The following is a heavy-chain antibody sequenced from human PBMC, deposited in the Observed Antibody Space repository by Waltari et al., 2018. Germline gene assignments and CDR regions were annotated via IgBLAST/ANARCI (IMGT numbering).Heavy chain of an antibody. CDR3: ARPHSYYNFWSAYNY. Sequence: QVQLVESGGGVVQPGRSLRLSCAASGFTFSSYGIHWVRPVPGKGLEWVAVMSYDGTNKYYADSVKGRFTISRDNSKNTLYLQMNSLRPEDTAVYYCARPHSYYNFWSAYNYWGQGTLVTVSS. V-gene: IGHV3-30*03. CDR2: MSYDGTNK. J-gene: IGHJ4*02. D-gene: IGHD3-3*01. CDR1: GFTFSSYG.